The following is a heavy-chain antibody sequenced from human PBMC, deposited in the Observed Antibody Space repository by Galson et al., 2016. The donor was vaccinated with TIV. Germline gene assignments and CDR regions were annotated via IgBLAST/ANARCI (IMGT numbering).Heavy chain of an antibody. CDR3: AKAYDSSGYENN. V-gene: IGHV1-69*13. D-gene: IGHD3-22*01. CDR2: IIPVFGTP. J-gene: IGHJ4*02. Sequence: SVKVSCKASGGTFISYAITWVRQAPGQGLEWMGTIIPVFGTPHYAQKFQGRVTITADESTSTAYMELSRLRSEDTAAYYCAKAYDSSGYENNWGQGTLVSVSS. CDR1: GGTFISYA.